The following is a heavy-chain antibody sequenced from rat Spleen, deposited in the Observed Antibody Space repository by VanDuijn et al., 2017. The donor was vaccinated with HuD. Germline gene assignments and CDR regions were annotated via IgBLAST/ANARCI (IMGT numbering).Heavy chain of an antibody. Sequence: EVQLVESGGGLVQPGRSLKLSCAASGFTFSNYGLHWIRQAPTKGLEWVASISPSGGSTYYPDSVKGRFTISRDNAKSTLYLQMNSLRSEDTATYYWTKVVMLGVYVMDAWGQGAPVTVSS. V-gene: IGHV5-19*01. CDR1: GFTFSNYG. CDR2: ISPSGGST. CDR3: TKVVMLGVYVMDA. J-gene: IGHJ4*01. D-gene: IGHD4-3*01.